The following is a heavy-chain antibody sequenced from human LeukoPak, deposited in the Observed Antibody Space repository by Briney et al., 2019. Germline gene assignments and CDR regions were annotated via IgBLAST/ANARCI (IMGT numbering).Heavy chain of an antibody. J-gene: IGHJ4*02. V-gene: IGHV1-18*01. CDR1: GYTFTSYG. CDR2: ISAYNGNT. Sequence: GASVKVSCKASGYTFTSYGISWVRQAPGQGLEWMGWISAYNGNTNYAQKLQGRVTMTTDTSTSTAYMELRSLRSDDTAVYYCARGDKYYYGSGSYPYFDYWGQGTLVTVSS. CDR3: ARGDKYYYGSGSYPYFDY. D-gene: IGHD3-10*01.